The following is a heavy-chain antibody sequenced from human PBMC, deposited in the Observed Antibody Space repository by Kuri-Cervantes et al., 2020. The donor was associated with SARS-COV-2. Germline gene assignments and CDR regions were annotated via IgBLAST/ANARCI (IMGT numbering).Heavy chain of an antibody. CDR3: ARDHGSCRVTAAGIDDFGI. CDR1: GGPISSYY. J-gene: IGHJ3*02. V-gene: IGHV4-59*01. CDR2: IYYSGST. D-gene: IGHD6-13*01. Sequence: SCTVPGGPISSYYWSWIRQPPGKGLEWIGYIYYSGSTNYNPSLKSRVTISVDTSKNQFSLKLSSVTAADTAVYYCARDHGSCRVTAAGIDDFGIWGQGTMVTVSS.